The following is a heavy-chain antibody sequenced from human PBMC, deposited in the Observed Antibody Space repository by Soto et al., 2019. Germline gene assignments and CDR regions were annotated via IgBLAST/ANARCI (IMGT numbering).Heavy chain of an antibody. CDR1: GYTFTSYG. J-gene: IGHJ6*02. V-gene: IGHV1-18*04. D-gene: IGHD6-19*01. CDR2: ISAYNGTT. Sequence: QVQLVQSGAEVKKPGASVKVSCKASGYTFTSYGISWVRQAPGQGLEWMGWISAYNGTTNYAQKLQGRVTMTTDTSTSTAYMELRSLRSDETAVYYCARDQAVAGYYYYGMDVWGQGTTVTVSS. CDR3: ARDQAVAGYYYYGMDV.